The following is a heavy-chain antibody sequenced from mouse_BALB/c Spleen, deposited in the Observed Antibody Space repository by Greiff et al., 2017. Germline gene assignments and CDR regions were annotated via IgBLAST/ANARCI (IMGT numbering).Heavy chain of an antibody. CDR3: ARWLLRYFDV. J-gene: IGHJ1*01. Sequence: QVQLKESGAELVRPGTSVKISCKASGYTFTNYWLGWVKQRPGHGLEWIGDIYPGGGYTNYNEKFKGKATLTADTSSSTAYMQLSSLTSEDSAVYFCARWLLRYFDVWGAGTTVTVSS. D-gene: IGHD2-3*01. CDR2: IYPGGGYT. V-gene: IGHV1-63*02. CDR1: GYTFTNYW.